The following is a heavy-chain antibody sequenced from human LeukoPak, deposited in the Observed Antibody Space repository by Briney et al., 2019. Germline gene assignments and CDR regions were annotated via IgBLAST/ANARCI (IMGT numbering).Heavy chain of an antibody. J-gene: IGHJ4*02. CDR1: GGSISSGNYH. CDR3: ASDTVAGTG. Sequence: PSESLSLTCSVSGGSISSGNYHWAWIRQSPGEGLEWIGNIYYSGSTYYKPSLKSRVTISVDTSKNQFSLKLSSVTAADTSVYYCASDTVAGTGWGQGTLVTVS. CDR2: IYYSGST. V-gene: IGHV4-39*02. D-gene: IGHD6-19*01.